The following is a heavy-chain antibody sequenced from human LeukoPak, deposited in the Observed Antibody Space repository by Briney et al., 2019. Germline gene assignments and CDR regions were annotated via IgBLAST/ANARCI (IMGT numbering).Heavy chain of an antibody. D-gene: IGHD1-26*01. Sequence: PGGSLRLSCAASGFTFSSYSMNWVRQAPGKGLEWVSSISSSSSYIYYADSVKGRFTISRDSAKNSLYLQMNSLRAEDTAVYYCARDLGSGSPYYFDYWGQGTLVTVSS. V-gene: IGHV3-21*01. J-gene: IGHJ4*02. CDR2: ISSSSSYI. CDR3: ARDLGSGSPYYFDY. CDR1: GFTFSSYS.